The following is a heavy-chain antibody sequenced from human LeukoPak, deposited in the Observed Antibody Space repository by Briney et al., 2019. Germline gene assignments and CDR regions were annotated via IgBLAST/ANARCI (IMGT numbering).Heavy chain of an antibody. J-gene: IGHJ4*02. V-gene: IGHV3-7*03. CDR2: IKQDGSEK. D-gene: IGHD5-18*01. CDR3: AKPYSYGYLFY. Sequence: GGSLRLSCTASEFTFSSYWMSWVRQAPGKGLEWVANIKQDGSEKDYVDSVKGRFTISRDNAKNSLYLQMNSLRAEDTAVYYCAKPYSYGYLFYWGQGTLVTVSS. CDR1: EFTFSSYW.